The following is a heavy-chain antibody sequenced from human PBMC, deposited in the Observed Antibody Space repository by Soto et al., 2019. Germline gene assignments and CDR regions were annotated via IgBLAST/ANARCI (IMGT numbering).Heavy chain of an antibody. V-gene: IGHV4-39*01. CDR3: ATTPDYDILTGWFDY. J-gene: IGHJ4*02. D-gene: IGHD3-9*01. Sequence: PSETLSLTCTVSGGSISSSSYYWGWIRQPPGKGLEWIGSIYYSGSTYYNPSLKSRVTISVDTSKNQFSLKLSSVTAADTAVYYCATTPDYDILTGWFDYWGQGTLVTVSS. CDR2: IYYSGST. CDR1: GGSISSSSYY.